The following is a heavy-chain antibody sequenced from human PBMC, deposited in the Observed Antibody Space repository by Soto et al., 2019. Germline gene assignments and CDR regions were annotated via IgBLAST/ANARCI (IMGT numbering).Heavy chain of an antibody. CDR2: ISGSGGST. V-gene: IGHV3-23*01. J-gene: IGHJ6*03. CDR3: AKSATIVVVPAATSLYYMDV. CDR1: GFTFISYA. D-gene: IGHD2-2*01. Sequence: EVQLLESGGGLVQPGGSLRLSCAASGFTFISYAMSWIRQAPGKGLERVSAISGSGGSTYYADSVKGRFPMSRDNSKNTRYLQMNSLRAEDTAVYYCAKSATIVVVPAATSLYYMDVWGKGTTVTVSS.